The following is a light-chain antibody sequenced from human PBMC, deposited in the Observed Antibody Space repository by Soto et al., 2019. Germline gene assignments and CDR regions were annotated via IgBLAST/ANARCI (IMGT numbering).Light chain of an antibody. J-gene: IGLJ1*01. Sequence: QSGLTQPASVSRSPGQSITISCTGTSSDVGGYNYVSWYQQHSGKAPKLMIYDVSNRPSGVSNRFSGSKSGNTASLTISGLQAEDEADYYCGSYASSSTLYVFGTGTKVTVL. V-gene: IGLV2-14*01. CDR2: DVS. CDR1: SSDVGGYNY. CDR3: GSYASSSTLYV.